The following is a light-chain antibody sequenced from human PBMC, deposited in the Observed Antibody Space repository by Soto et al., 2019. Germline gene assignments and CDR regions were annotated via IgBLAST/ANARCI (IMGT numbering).Light chain of an antibody. Sequence: EIVLTQSPGTLSLSPGEGATLSCRASQSVSSNNLAWYQQKPGRAPRLLIYGAFNRASDIPHRFSGSGSGTDFTLTISRLEPEDFAVYYCQQYNNWPPYTFGQGTKLEIK. CDR1: QSVSSNN. CDR3: QQYNNWPPYT. CDR2: GAF. J-gene: IGKJ2*01. V-gene: IGKV3-20*01.